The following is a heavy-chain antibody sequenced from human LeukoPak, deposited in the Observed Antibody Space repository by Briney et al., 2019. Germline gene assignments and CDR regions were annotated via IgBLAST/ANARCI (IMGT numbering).Heavy chain of an antibody. Sequence: SETLSLTCAVYGGSFSGYYWSWIRQPPGKGLEWIGEINHSGSTNYNPSLKSRVTISVDTSKNQFSLKLSSVTAADTAVYYCARHQPVVAAILGFVRRKQPFDYWGQGTLVTVSS. J-gene: IGHJ4*02. CDR3: ARHQPVVAAILGFVRRKQPFDY. CDR2: INHSGST. D-gene: IGHD2-15*01. V-gene: IGHV4-34*01. CDR1: GGSFSGYY.